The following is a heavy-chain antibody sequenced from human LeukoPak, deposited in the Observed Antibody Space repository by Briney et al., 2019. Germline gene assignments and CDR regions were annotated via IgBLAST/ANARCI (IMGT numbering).Heavy chain of an antibody. D-gene: IGHD4-17*01. CDR3: ARGPHYGGNWFDP. CDR2: IYYSGST. CDR1: GGSISNYY. Sequence: SETLSLTCTVSGGSISNYYWSWIRQPPGKRLEWIGYIYYSGSTKYNPSLKSRVTISVDTSKNQFSLRLSSVTAADTAVYYCARGPHYGGNWFDPWGQGTLVTVSS. V-gene: IGHV4-59*01. J-gene: IGHJ5*02.